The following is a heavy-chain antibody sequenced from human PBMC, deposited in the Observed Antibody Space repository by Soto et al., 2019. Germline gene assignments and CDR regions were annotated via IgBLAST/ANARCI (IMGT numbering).Heavy chain of an antibody. CDR3: ARERGGYGLFDS. CDR1: GGSISNAAYS. Sequence: SETLSLTCTVSGGSISNAAYSWSWIRQPPGKGLEWIGYIYPSGMPFYNPSLRSRVTISIDRSNDQFSLNLKSVTAADTAVYYCARERGGYGLFDSWGQGTLVTV. J-gene: IGHJ4*02. V-gene: IGHV4-30-2*01. D-gene: IGHD5-18*01. CDR2: IYPSGMP.